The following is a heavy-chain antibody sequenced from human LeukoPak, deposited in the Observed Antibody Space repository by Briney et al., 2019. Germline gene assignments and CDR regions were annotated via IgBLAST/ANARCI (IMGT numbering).Heavy chain of an antibody. Sequence: GGSLRLSCVASGFTFTDYALSWVRQAPGKGLEWLSTIGGGEERSYHADSVKGRFTISRDKSKSTLYLQMNNLRAEDTAVYYCAKSLEEFDNTAYRLVYYFDYWGQGTLVIVSS. J-gene: IGHJ4*02. CDR2: IGGGEERS. V-gene: IGHV3-23*01. D-gene: IGHD3-22*01. CDR1: GFTFTDYA. CDR3: AKSLEEFDNTAYRLVYYFDY.